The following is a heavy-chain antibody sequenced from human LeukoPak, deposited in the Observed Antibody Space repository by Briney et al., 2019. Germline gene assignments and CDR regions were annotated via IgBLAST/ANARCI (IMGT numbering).Heavy chain of an antibody. CDR2: IYYSGST. CDR3: ATYGSGSTAGGSPRAEYFQH. CDR1: GGSISSGSYY. V-gene: IGHV4-61*10. D-gene: IGHD3-10*01. J-gene: IGHJ1*01. Sequence: PSETLSLTCTVSGGSISSGSYYWSWIRQPAGKGLEWIGYIYYSGSTNYNPSLKSRVTISVDTSKNQFSLKLSSVTAADTAVYYCATYGSGSTAGGSPRAEYFQHWGQGTLVTVSS.